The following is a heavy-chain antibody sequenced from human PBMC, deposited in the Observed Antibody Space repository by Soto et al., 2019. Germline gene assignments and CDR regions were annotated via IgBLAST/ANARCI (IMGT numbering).Heavy chain of an antibody. CDR2: FDPEDGET. CDR3: ATNGYYDYIWGSYRSLDY. Sequence: ASVKVSCKVSGYTLTELSMHWVRQAPGKGLEWMGGFDPEDGETIYAQKFQGRVTMTEDTSTDTAYMELSSLRSEDTAVYYCATNGYYDYIWGSYRSLDYWGQGTLVTVSS. V-gene: IGHV1-24*01. D-gene: IGHD3-16*02. CDR1: GYTLTELS. J-gene: IGHJ4*02.